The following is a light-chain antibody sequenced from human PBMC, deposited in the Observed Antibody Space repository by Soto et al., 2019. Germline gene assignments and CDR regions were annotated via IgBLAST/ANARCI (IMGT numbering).Light chain of an antibody. CDR2: EIV. J-gene: IGLJ3*02. CDR3: TSYTNRGGLWV. Sequence: QSVLTQPASVSGSPGQSITISCTGTSSDVGTYNYVSWYQHHPGKAPKLIIYEIVHRPSGISNRFSGSKSGNIASLTIFGLQAEDEADYYCTSYTNRGGLWVFGGGTKVTVL. CDR1: SSDVGTYNY. V-gene: IGLV2-14*01.